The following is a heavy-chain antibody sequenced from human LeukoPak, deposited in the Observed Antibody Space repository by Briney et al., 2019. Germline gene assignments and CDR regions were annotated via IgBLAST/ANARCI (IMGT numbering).Heavy chain of an antibody. CDR1: GFTFSSYS. CDR2: ISSSSSYI. J-gene: IGHJ6*03. CDR3: AKDSGLLWIGENYYYMDV. Sequence: GGSLRLSCAASGFTFSSYSMNWVRQAPGKGLERVSSISSSSSYIYYADSVKGRFTISRDNAKNSLYLQMNSLRDEDTAVYYCAKDSGLLWIGENYYYMDVWGKGTTVTISS. D-gene: IGHD3-10*01. V-gene: IGHV3-21*01.